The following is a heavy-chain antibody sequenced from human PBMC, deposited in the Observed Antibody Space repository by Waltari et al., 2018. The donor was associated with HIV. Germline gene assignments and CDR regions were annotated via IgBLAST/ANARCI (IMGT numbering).Heavy chain of an antibody. CDR2: IKFDGDEK. D-gene: IGHD3-10*01. V-gene: IGHV3-7*01. CDR1: GFTFGNYW. J-gene: IGHJ4*02. Sequence: EVRLVESGGGLVQPGGSLRLSWLPSGFTFGNYWMSWVRQVPGKGVEGVANIKFDGDEKNDVDSVKGRFTISRDDGKNSLYLQMNSLRAEDTAVYYCTRLNYHFDFWGRGTLVAVSS. CDR3: TRLNYHFDF.